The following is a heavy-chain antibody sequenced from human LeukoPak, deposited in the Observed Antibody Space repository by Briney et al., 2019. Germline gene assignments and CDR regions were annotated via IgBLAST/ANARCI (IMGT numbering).Heavy chain of an antibody. J-gene: IGHJ4*02. CDR1: GFTFRSYE. D-gene: IGHD1/OR15-1a*01. Sequence: GGSLRLSCAASGFTFRSYEMNWVRQAPGKGLEWVSYISSSGSTMYYADSVKGRFTIFRDNAKNSLYLQMNSLRAEDTAVYYCARVRHVVYNWNKYFDNWGQGTLVTVSS. V-gene: IGHV3-48*03. CDR3: ARVRHVVYNWNKYFDN. CDR2: ISSSGSTM.